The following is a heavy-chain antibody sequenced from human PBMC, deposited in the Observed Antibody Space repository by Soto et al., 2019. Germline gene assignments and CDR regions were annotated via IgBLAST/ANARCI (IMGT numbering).Heavy chain of an antibody. D-gene: IGHD3-3*01. Sequence: QVQLQESGPGLVRPSGTLSLTCTVSGDSISNTNWWSWVRQPPGKGLEWIGEIYHSGSTNYNPSLKCRVSISVDKSKNQFSLNLTSVSAADTAVYFCAKRSLRRLRFVETHWGQGTLVTVSS. CDR3: AKRSLRRLRFVETH. CDR1: GDSISNTNW. V-gene: IGHV4-4*02. J-gene: IGHJ4*02. CDR2: IYHSGST.